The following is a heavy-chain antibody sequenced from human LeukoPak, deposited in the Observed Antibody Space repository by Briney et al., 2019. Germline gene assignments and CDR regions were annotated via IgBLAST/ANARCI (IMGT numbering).Heavy chain of an antibody. J-gene: IGHJ4*02. V-gene: IGHV1-2*02. CDR3: ARDLRPANL. D-gene: IGHD1-7*01. CDR2: IHPASANT. Sequence: ASVKVSCKASGYTFTGNYIHWVRQAPGQGLQYMGWIHPASANTVYAQMFHGRVTLTRDTPATTTYMELSGLRSDDTAVYYCARDLRPANLWGQGTLVTVSS. CDR1: GYTFTGNY.